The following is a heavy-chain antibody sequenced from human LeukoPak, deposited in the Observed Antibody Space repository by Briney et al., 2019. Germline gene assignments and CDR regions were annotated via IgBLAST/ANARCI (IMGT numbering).Heavy chain of an antibody. CDR1: GYTLTELS. CDR3: ATLVLNRRELLPPPFDC. CDR2: FDPEDGET. V-gene: IGHV1-24*01. D-gene: IGHD1-26*01. J-gene: IGHJ4*02. Sequence: ASVKVSCKVSGYTLTELSMHWVRQAPGKGLEWMGGFDPEDGETIYAQKFQGRVTMTEDTSTDTAYMELSSLRSEDTAVYYCATLVLNRRELLPPPFDCWGQGTLVTVSS.